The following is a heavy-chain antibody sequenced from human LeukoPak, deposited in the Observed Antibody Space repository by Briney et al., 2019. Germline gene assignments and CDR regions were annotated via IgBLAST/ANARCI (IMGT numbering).Heavy chain of an antibody. D-gene: IGHD3-22*01. CDR1: GFTFTTYT. Sequence: GGSLRLSCAASGFTFTTYTMSWVRQAPGKGLEWVSGVSGSGGSTYYADSVKGRFTISRDNSKNTLYLQMNSLRAEDAAVYYCAKGGPGYYDSSRFDYWGQGTLVTVSS. J-gene: IGHJ4*02. CDR3: AKGGPGYYDSSRFDY. V-gene: IGHV3-23*01. CDR2: VSGSGGST.